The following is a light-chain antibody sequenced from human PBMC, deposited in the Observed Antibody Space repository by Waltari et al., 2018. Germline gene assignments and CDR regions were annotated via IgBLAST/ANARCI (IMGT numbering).Light chain of an antibody. Sequence: IVLTQYELSLLVTHGEPAPISWRSSQSLLHSNGYNYLDWYLQKPGQSPQLLIYLGSNRASGVPDRFSGSGSGTDFTLKISRVEAEDVGVYYCMQALQTPITFGPGTKVDIK. CDR3: MQALQTPIT. V-gene: IGKV2-28*01. CDR2: LGS. CDR1: QSLLHSNGYNY. J-gene: IGKJ3*01.